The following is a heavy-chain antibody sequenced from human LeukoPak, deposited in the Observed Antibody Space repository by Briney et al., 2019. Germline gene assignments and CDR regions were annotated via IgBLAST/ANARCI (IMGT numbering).Heavy chain of an antibody. V-gene: IGHV1-2*02. CDR1: GYTFTGYY. CDR3: ARRVTTILNWFDP. J-gene: IGHJ5*02. Sequence: ASVKVSCXASGYTFTGYYMHWVRQAHGQGLEWMAWINPNSGGTNYAQKFQGRVTMTRDTSISTAYMELSRLRSDDTAVYYCARRVTTILNWFDPWGQGTLVTVSS. D-gene: IGHD4-17*01. CDR2: INPNSGGT.